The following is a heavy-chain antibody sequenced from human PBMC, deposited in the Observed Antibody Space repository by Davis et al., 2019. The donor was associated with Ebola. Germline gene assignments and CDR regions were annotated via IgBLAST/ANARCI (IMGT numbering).Heavy chain of an antibody. Sequence: SVKVSCKASGGTFISYAISWVRQAPGQGLEWMGGIIPIFCKANYAQKFQGRVTITADKSTSTAYMELSSLRSEDTAVYYCARGAVAGRRELYYFDYWGQGTLVTVSS. CDR2: IIPIFCKA. D-gene: IGHD6-19*01. CDR3: ARGAVAGRRELYYFDY. CDR1: GGTFISYA. V-gene: IGHV1-69*06. J-gene: IGHJ4*02.